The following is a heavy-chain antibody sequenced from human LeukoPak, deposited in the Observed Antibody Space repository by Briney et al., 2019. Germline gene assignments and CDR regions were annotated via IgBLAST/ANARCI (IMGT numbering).Heavy chain of an antibody. CDR1: GYTFTNYY. V-gene: IGHV1-46*01. CDR2: INPTGTGT. J-gene: IGHJ4*02. D-gene: IGHD2-8*02. CDR3: AREESGGYFDY. Sequence: GASVKVSCKASGYTFTNYYMHWVRQAPGQGLEWMGLINPTGTGTNYAQKFRGRVTLTRDTSTTTVYMELSGLRSEDTAVYYCAREESGGYFDYWGQGTPVTVSS.